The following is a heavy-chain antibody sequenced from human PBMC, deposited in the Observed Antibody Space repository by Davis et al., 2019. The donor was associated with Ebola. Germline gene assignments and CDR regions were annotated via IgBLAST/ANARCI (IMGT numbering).Heavy chain of an antibody. D-gene: IGHD2-21*01. CDR1: GGSFRGYY. CDR2: INHSGST. CDR3: ARGDWLYYYGMDV. V-gene: IGHV4-34*01. Sequence: MPSEPLSLTCAVYGGSFRGYYWSWIRQPPGKGLEWIGEINHSGSTNYNPSLKSRVTISVDTSKNQFSLKLSSVTAADTAVYYCARGDWLYYYGMDVWGQGTTVTVSS. J-gene: IGHJ6*02.